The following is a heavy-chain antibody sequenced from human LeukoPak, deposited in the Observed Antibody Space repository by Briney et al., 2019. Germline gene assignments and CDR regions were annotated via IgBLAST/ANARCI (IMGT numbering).Heavy chain of an antibody. Sequence: SETLSLTCTVSGGSISTSNYYWGWIRQPPGKGLEWIGNIFYSGSTYYSPSLRSRVTISVDTSKNQFSLKLSSVTAADTAVYYCAGDDSFDYWGQGTLVTVSS. CDR2: IFYSGST. CDR3: AGDDSFDY. J-gene: IGHJ4*02. V-gene: IGHV4-39*01. D-gene: IGHD3-22*01. CDR1: GGSISTSNYY.